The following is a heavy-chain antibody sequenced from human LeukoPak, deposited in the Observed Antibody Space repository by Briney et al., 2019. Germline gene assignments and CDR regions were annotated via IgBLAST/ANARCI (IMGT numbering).Heavy chain of an antibody. J-gene: IGHJ6*02. Sequence: GGSLRLSCAASGFTFDDYAMHWVRQAPGKGLEWVSGISWNSGSIGYADSVKGRFTISRDNAKNSLYLQMNSLRAEDTALYYCAKDRGDYDILTGYSDSSGMDVWGQGTTVTVSS. D-gene: IGHD3-9*01. V-gene: IGHV3-9*01. CDR2: ISWNSGSI. CDR1: GFTFDDYA. CDR3: AKDRGDYDILTGYSDSSGMDV.